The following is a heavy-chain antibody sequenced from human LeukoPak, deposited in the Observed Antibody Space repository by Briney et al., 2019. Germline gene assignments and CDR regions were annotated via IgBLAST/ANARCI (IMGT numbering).Heavy chain of an antibody. D-gene: IGHD6-13*01. Sequence: PSEILSLTCTVSGDSISSSTYYWGWIRQPPGKGLEWVGSMHYSGNTYYNPSLKSRVTISVDTSKNQFSLKVSSVTAADTAVYYCARHRRSTWYLDYWGQGILVTVSA. CDR2: MHYSGNT. V-gene: IGHV4-39*01. CDR1: GDSISSSTYY. CDR3: ARHRRSTWYLDY. J-gene: IGHJ4*02.